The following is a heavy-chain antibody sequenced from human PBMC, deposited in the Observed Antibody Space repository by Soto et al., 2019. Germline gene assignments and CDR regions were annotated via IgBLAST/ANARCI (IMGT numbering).Heavy chain of an antibody. Sequence: ASVKVSCKASGYTFTSYYMHWVRQAPGQGLEWMGIINPSGGSTSYAQKFQGRVTMTRDTSTSTVYMELSRLRSDDTAVYYCARQYSSGWFDYWGQGTLVTVSS. CDR1: GYTFTSYY. V-gene: IGHV1-46*01. CDR3: ARQYSSGWFDY. J-gene: IGHJ4*02. CDR2: INPSGGST. D-gene: IGHD6-19*01.